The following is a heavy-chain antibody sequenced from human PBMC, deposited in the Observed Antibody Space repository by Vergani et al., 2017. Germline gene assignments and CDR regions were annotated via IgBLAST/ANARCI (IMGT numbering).Heavy chain of an antibody. D-gene: IGHD4-11*01. CDR3: ALLGTTVTTLHRDWFDP. CDR1: GFTFSSYA. V-gene: IGHV3-30-3*01. CDR2: ISYDGSNK. Sequence: QVQLVESGGGVVQPGRSLRLSCAASGFTFSSYAMHWVRQAPGKGLEWVAVISYDGSNKYYADSVKGRFTISRDNSKNTLYLQMNSLRAEDTAVYYCALLGTTVTTLHRDWFDPWGQGTLVTVSS. J-gene: IGHJ5*02.